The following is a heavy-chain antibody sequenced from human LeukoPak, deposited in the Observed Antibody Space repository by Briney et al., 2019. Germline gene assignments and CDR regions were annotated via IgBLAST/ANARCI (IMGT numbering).Heavy chain of an antibody. CDR1: GFTFSSYW. J-gene: IGHJ6*03. Sequence: GGSLRLSCAASGFTFSSYWMSWVRQAPGKGLEWVANIKQDGSEKYYVDSVKGRFTISRDNAKNSLYLQMNSLRAEDTAVYYCARDSSPSYYDFWSGYLTSGYYYYMDVWGKGTTVTVSS. CDR3: ARDSSPSYYDFWSGYLTSGYYYYMDV. V-gene: IGHV3-7*01. D-gene: IGHD3-3*01. CDR2: IKQDGSEK.